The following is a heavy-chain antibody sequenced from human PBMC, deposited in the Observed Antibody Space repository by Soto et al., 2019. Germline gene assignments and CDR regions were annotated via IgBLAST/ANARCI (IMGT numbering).Heavy chain of an antibody. V-gene: IGHV1-69*01. J-gene: IGHJ4*02. CDR2: IIPIFGTA. Sequence: QVQLVQSGAEVKKPGSSVKVSCKASGGTFSSYAISWVRQAPGQGLEWMGGIIPIFGTANYAQKFQGRVTITADESTSTANMGLSSLRSEDTAVYYCASRSGGYDSSGYYFTYWGQGTLVTVSS. CDR1: GGTFSSYA. D-gene: IGHD3-22*01. CDR3: ASRSGGYDSSGYYFTY.